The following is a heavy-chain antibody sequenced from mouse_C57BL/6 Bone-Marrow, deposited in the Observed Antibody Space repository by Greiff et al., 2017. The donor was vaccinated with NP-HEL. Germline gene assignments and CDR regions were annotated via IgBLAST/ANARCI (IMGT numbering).Heavy chain of an antibody. CDR2: IYPGSGNT. J-gene: IGHJ1*03. D-gene: IGHD2-2*01. Sequence: ESGAELVRPGASVKLSCKASGYTFTDYYINWVKQRPGQGLEWIARIYPGSGNTYYNEKFKGKATLTAEKSSSTAYMQLSSLTSEDSAVYFCARRGIYGYDWYFDVWGTGTTVTVSS. CDR1: GYTFTDYY. CDR3: ARRGIYGYDWYFDV. V-gene: IGHV1-76*01.